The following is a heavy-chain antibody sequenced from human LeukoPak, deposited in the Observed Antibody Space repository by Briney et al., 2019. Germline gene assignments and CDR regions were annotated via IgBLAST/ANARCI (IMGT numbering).Heavy chain of an antibody. CDR2: ISAYNGNT. CDR1: GYTFTSYA. V-gene: IGHV1-18*01. J-gene: IGHJ5*02. D-gene: IGHD6-6*01. Sequence: ASVKVSCKASGYTFTSYAISWVRQAPGQGLECMGWISAYNGNTYYAQNFQGRVTMTADTSTSTAYMELRSLRSDDTAVYYCARVSYNWFDPWGRGTLLTVSP. CDR3: ARVSYNWFDP.